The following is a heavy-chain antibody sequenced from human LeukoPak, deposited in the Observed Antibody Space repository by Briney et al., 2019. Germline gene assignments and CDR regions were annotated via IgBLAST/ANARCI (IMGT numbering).Heavy chain of an antibody. J-gene: IGHJ4*02. Sequence: ASVTVSFKSSVYTFTDYYIHWVRQAPGQGVEWMGLIHPNSGDTYYAQKFRGRVTMTRDTSITTAYVELDRLTSDDTAVYYCARDYSGSYTHWAQGTLVTISS. CDR2: IHPNSGDT. D-gene: IGHD1-26*01. CDR1: VYTFTDYY. V-gene: IGHV1-2*06. CDR3: ARDYSGSYTH.